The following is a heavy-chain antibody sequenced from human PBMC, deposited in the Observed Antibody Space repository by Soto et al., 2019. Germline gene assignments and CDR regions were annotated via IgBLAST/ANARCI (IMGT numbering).Heavy chain of an antibody. V-gene: IGHV3-21*01. CDR3: ARVSDYYYYGMDV. J-gene: IGHJ6*02. CDR1: GFTFSSYS. Sequence: LRLSCAAPGFTFSSYSMNWVRQAPGKGLEWVSSISSSSSYIYYADSVKGRFTISRDNAKNSLYLQMNSLRAEDTAVYYCARVSDYYYYGMDVWGQGTTVTVSS. CDR2: ISSSSSYI.